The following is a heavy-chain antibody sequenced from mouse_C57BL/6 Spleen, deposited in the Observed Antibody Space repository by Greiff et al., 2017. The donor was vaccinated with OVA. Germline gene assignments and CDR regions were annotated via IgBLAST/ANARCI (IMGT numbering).Heavy chain of an antibody. CDR3: ARGSLSYGSSRFAY. J-gene: IGHJ3*01. V-gene: IGHV1-18*01. CDR2: LNPNNGGT. Sequence: EVKLMESGPELVKPGASVKIPCKASGYTFTDYNMDWVKQSHGKSLEWIGDLNPNNGGTIYNQKFKGKATLTVDKSSSTAYMELRSLTSEYTAGYYCARGSLSYGSSRFAYWGQGTLVTVSA. D-gene: IGHD1-1*01. CDR1: GYTFTDYN.